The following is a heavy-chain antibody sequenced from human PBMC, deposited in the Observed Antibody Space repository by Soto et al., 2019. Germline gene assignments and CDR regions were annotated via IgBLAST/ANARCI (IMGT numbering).Heavy chain of an antibody. CDR3: ARDYSSGTTSD. D-gene: IGHD1-1*01. CDR1: GGSISSGGYY. CDR2: IYYSGST. V-gene: IGHV4-31*03. J-gene: IGHJ4*02. Sequence: SETLFLTCTVSGGSISSGGYYWSWIRQHPGKGLEWIGYIYYSGSTYYNPPLKSRVTISVDTSKNQFSLKLSSVTAADTAVYYCARDYSSGTTSDWGQGTLVTVSS.